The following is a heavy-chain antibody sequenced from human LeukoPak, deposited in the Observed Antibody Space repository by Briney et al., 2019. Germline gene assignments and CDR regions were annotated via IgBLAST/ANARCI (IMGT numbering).Heavy chain of an antibody. CDR3: AKDYHDSSGYLTGFDY. CDR1: GFTFSSYA. CDR2: ISGSDGST. D-gene: IGHD3-22*01. V-gene: IGHV3-23*01. J-gene: IGHJ4*02. Sequence: GGSLRLSCAASGFTFSSYAMTWVRQAPGKGLEWVSSISGSDGSTYYADSVKGRFTISRDNSKNTLYLQMNSLRAEDTAVYYCAKDYHDSSGYLTGFDYWGQGTLVTVSS.